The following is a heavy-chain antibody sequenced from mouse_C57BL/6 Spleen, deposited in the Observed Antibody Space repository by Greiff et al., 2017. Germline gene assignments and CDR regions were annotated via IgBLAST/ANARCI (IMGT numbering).Heavy chain of an antibody. CDR3: TTLLRWPFDY. V-gene: IGHV14-4*01. Sequence: VQLKESGAELVRPGASVKLSCTASGFNIKDDYMHWVKQRPEQGLEWIGWIDPENGDTEYASKFQGKATITADTSSNTAYLQLSSLTSEDTAVYYCTTLLRWPFDYWGQGTTLTVSS. D-gene: IGHD1-1*01. CDR2: IDPENGDT. CDR1: GFNIKDDY. J-gene: IGHJ2*01.